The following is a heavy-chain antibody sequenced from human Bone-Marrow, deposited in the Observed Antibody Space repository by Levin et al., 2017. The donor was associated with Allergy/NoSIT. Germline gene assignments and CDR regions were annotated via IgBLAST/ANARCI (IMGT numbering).Heavy chain of an antibody. CDR2: INHSGST. CDR1: GGSFSGYY. J-gene: IGHJ4*02. V-gene: IGHV4-34*01. CDR3: ARGTSMVQGAYLDY. Sequence: PSETLSLTCAVYGGSFSGYYWTWIRQPPGKGLEWTGEINHSGSTNYNPSLKSRVTISVDTSKNQFSLKLSSVTAADTAVYYCARGTSMVQGAYLDYWVQGTLVTVSS. D-gene: IGHD3-10*01.